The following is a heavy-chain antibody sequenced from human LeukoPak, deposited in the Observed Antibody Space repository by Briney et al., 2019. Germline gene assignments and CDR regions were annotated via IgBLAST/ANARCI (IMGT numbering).Heavy chain of an antibody. CDR2: ISPNSGGT. D-gene: IGHD3-10*01. J-gene: IGHJ4*02. Sequence: ASVKVSCKASGYTFTGYYMHWVRQAPGQGLEWMGWISPNSGGTNYAQKFQGRVTMTRDTSISTAYMELSRLRSDDTAVYYCARSTGSITMVRGVRGDYWGQGTLVTVSS. CDR1: GYTFTGYY. V-gene: IGHV1-2*02. CDR3: ARSTGSITMVRGVRGDY.